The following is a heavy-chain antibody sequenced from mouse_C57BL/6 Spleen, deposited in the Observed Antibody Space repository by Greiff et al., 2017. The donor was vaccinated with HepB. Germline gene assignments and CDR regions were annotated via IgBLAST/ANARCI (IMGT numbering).Heavy chain of an antibody. V-gene: IGHV1-82*01. CDR1: GYAFSSSW. CDR3: AKAYYYGSSRGYYAMDY. CDR2: IYPGDGDT. D-gene: IGHD1-1*01. J-gene: IGHJ4*01. Sequence: VKLMESGPELVKPGASVKISCKASGYAFSSSWMNWVKQRPGKGLEWIGRIYPGDGDTNYNGKFKGKATLTADKSSSTAYMQLSSLTSEDSAVYFCAKAYYYGSSRGYYAMDYWGQGTSVTVSS.